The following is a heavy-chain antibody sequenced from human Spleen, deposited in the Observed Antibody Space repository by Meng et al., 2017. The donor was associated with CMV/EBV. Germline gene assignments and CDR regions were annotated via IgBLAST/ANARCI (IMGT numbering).Heavy chain of an antibody. Sequence: AASGVTVSSDAMHWVRQAPGKGLEWVEVISYDGSNKYYADSVKGRFTISRDNSKNTLYLQMNSLRAEDTAVYYCARGYSGAYWYFDLWGRGTLVTVSS. CDR1: GVTVSSDA. D-gene: IGHD5-12*01. J-gene: IGHJ2*01. V-gene: IGHV3-30-3*01. CDR3: ARGYSGAYWYFDL. CDR2: ISYDGSNK.